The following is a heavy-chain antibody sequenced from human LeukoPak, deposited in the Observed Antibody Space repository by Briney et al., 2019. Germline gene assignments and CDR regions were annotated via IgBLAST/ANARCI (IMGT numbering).Heavy chain of an antibody. CDR2: IYYSGST. D-gene: IGHD6-19*01. V-gene: IGHV4-59*01. J-gene: IGHJ4*02. CDR1: GGSISSYY. CDR3: ARVPRKYSSGAYYFDY. Sequence: PSETLSLTCTVSGGSISSYYWSWIRQPPGKGLEWIGYIYYSGSTNYNPSLKSRVTISVDTSKNQFSLKLSSVTAADTAVYYCARVPRKYSSGAYYFDYWGQGTLVTVSS.